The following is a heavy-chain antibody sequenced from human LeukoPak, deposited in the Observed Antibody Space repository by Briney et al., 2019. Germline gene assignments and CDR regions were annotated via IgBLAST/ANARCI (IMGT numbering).Heavy chain of an antibody. Sequence: GGSLRLSCAASGFTFSSYAMSWVRQAPGKGLEWVSAISGSGGSTYYADSVKGRFTISRDNSKSTLYLQMNSLRAEDTAVYYCAKNPLGVAVAGTHDYWGQGTLVTVSS. V-gene: IGHV3-23*01. J-gene: IGHJ4*02. CDR1: GFTFSSYA. CDR2: ISGSGGST. D-gene: IGHD6-19*01. CDR3: AKNPLGVAVAGTHDY.